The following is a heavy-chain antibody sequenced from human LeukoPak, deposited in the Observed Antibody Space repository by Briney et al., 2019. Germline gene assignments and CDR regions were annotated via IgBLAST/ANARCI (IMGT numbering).Heavy chain of an antibody. CDR3: AKEACSGGSCYENY. D-gene: IGHD2-15*01. V-gene: IGHV3-33*06. Sequence: GGSLRLSCAASGFTFSSYGMDWVRQPPGKGLEWVAVIWYDGSNKYYADSVKGRFTISRDNSKNTLYLQMNSLRAEDTAVYYCAKEACSGGSCYENYWGQGTLVTVSS. CDR2: IWYDGSNK. CDR1: GFTFSSYG. J-gene: IGHJ4*02.